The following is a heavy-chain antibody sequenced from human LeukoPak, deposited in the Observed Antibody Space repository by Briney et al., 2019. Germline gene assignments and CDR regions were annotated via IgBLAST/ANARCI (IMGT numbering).Heavy chain of an antibody. CDR2: INHSGST. Sequence: PSETLSLTCAVYGGSFSDYYWSLIRQPPGERLEWIGEINHSGSTNYNPSLKSRVTISLDTSRNQFSLKVSSVTAADTAVYYCARAPYGAGPNWFDPWGQGTLVTVSS. V-gene: IGHV4-34*01. CDR3: ARAPYGAGPNWFDP. J-gene: IGHJ5*02. D-gene: IGHD4/OR15-4a*01. CDR1: GGSFSDYY.